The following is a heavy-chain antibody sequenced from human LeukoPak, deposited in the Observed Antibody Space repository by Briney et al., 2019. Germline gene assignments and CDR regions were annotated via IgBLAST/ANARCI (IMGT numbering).Heavy chain of an antibody. CDR1: GFSFSSYA. CDR2: IPYDGSNK. J-gene: IGHJ6*02. Sequence: PGRSLRLSCAASGFSFSSYAIHSGRQAPGKGLEWVALIPYDGSNKYYADSVRGRFTISRDNSKNTLYLQINSLRAEDTAVYYCAKDANTYKYYYHGMDVWGRGTTVTVSS. D-gene: IGHD1-1*01. V-gene: IGHV3-30*18. CDR3: AKDANTYKYYYHGMDV.